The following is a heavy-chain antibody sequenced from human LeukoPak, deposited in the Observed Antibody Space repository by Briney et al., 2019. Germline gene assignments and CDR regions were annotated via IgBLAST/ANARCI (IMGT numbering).Heavy chain of an antibody. D-gene: IGHD6-19*01. CDR1: GGSISSYY. V-gene: IGHV4-59*01. Sequence: SETLSLTCTVSGGSISSYYWSWIRQPPGKGLEWIGYIYYSGSTNYNPSLKSRVTISVDTSKNQFSLKLSSVTAADTAVYYCARSHTGYDGGWYVLDYWGQGTLVTVSS. CDR3: ARSHTGYDGGWYVLDY. CDR2: IYYSGST. J-gene: IGHJ4*02.